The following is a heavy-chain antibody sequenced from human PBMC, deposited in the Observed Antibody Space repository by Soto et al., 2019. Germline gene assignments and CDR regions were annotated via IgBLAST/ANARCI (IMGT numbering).Heavy chain of an antibody. CDR1: GFSLSTTGVG. CDR2: IYWDDDK. CDR3: AHLFGCSRGSCYSPDYYGMDV. V-gene: IGHV2-5*02. J-gene: IGHJ6*02. Sequence: QITLKESGPTLVKPTQTLTLTCTFSGFSLSTTGVGVGWIRQPPGKALEWLALIYWDDDKRYSPSLKSRLTITEDTSKNEVVLRMTNMDPVDTATYYCAHLFGCSRGSCYSPDYYGMDVWGQGTTVTVSS. D-gene: IGHD2-15*01.